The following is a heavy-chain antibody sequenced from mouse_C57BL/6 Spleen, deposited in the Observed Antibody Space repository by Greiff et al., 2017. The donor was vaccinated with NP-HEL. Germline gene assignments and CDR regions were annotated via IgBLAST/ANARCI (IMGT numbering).Heavy chain of an antibody. Sequence: QVQLQQSGAELAKPGASVKLSCKASGYTFTSYWMHWVKQRPGQGLEWIGYINPSSGYTKYNQKFQDKATLTADKSSSTAYMQLSSLTYEDAAVYYWSRVITTRRLDAMDYWGQGTSVTVAS. CDR2: INPSSGYT. J-gene: IGHJ4*01. CDR1: GYTFTSYW. V-gene: IGHV1-7*01. D-gene: IGHD1-1*01. CDR3: SRVITTRRLDAMDY.